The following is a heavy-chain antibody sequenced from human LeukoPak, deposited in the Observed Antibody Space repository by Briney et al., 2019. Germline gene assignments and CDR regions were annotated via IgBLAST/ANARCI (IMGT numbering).Heavy chain of an antibody. Sequence: SETLSLTCTVSGGSISSSSYYWGWIRQPPGKGLEWIGSIYYSGSTNYNPSLKSRVTISVDTSKNQFSLKLTSVTAADTAVYYCARHKRGYSYGPLYYFDYWGQGALVTVSS. CDR1: GGSISSSSYY. V-gene: IGHV4-39*01. J-gene: IGHJ4*02. CDR3: ARHKRGYSYGPLYYFDY. D-gene: IGHD5-18*01. CDR2: IYYSGST.